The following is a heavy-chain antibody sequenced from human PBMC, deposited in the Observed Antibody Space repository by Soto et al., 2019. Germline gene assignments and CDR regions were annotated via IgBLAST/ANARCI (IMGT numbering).Heavy chain of an antibody. CDR1: GGTFSSYA. D-gene: IGHD3-22*01. V-gene: IGHV1-69*01. Sequence: QVQLVQSGAEVKKPGSSVKVSCKASGGTFSSYAISWVRQAPGQGLEWMGGIIPIFGTANYAQKFQGRVTITADESTSTAYMGLSSLRSEDTAVYYCARENRRVTMIVFFDYWGQGTLVTVSS. J-gene: IGHJ4*02. CDR2: IIPIFGTA. CDR3: ARENRRVTMIVFFDY.